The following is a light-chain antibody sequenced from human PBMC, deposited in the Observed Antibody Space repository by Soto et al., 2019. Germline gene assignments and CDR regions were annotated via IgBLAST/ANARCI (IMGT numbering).Light chain of an antibody. Sequence: QSALTPPASVSGSPGQSITISCTGTSSDFGSYNLVSWYQQHPGKAPKLMIYEGSKRPSGVSNRFSGSKSGNTASLTIALLQAEDEADYYCCSSAGSSTKVFGTGTKLTVL. V-gene: IGLV2-23*01. CDR1: SSDFGSYNL. CDR2: EGS. CDR3: CSSAGSSTKV. J-gene: IGLJ1*01.